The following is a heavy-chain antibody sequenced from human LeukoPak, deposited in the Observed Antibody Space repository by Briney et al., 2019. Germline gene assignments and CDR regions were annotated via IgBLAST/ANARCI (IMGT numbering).Heavy chain of an antibody. V-gene: IGHV4-39*02. J-gene: IGHJ3*02. CDR3: AISSGYCGGDCYANDAFDI. CDR1: GGSIGSSSYY. Sequence: PSETLSLTCTVSGGSIGSSSYYWGWIRQPPGKGLEWIGSIFRTGSTYYSASLKSRVSISVDTSKNHIALKLTSVTAADTAVYYCAISSGYCGGDCYANDAFDIWGQGTMVTVSS. D-gene: IGHD2-21*02. CDR2: IFRTGST.